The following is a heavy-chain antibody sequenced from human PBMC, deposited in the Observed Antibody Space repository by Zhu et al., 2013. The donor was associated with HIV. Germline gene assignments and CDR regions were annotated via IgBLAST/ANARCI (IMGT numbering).Heavy chain of an antibody. Sequence: QVQLVQSGAEVKKPGSSVKVSCKASGGTFSSYAISWVRQAPGQGLEWIGGIIPIFGTANSAQKFQGRVTITADESTSTAYMELSSLRSEDTALYYCARGPCGGGTCYSDYWGQGTLVTVSS. D-gene: IGHD2-15*01. J-gene: IGHJ4*02. CDR3: ARGPCGGGTCYSDY. CDR2: IIPIFGTA. V-gene: IGHV1-69*12. CDR1: GGTFSSYA.